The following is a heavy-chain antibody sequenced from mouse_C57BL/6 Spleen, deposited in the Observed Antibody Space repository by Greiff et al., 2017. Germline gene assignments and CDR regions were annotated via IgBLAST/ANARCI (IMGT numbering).Heavy chain of an antibody. D-gene: IGHD1-1*01. V-gene: IGHV8-8*01. CDR1: GFSLSTFGMG. Sequence: QVTLKECGPGILQPSQTLSLTCSFSGFSLSTFGMGVGWIRQPSGKGLEWLAHIWWDDDKYYNPALKSRLTISKDTSKNQVFLKIANVDTADTATYYCARIPYYYYGSSYHAMDYWGQGTSVTVSS. J-gene: IGHJ4*01. CDR2: IWWDDDK. CDR3: ARIPYYYYGSSYHAMDY.